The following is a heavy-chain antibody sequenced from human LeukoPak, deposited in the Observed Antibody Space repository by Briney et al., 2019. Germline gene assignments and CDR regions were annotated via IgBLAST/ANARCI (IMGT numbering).Heavy chain of an antibody. CDR1: GFTFSDYY. J-gene: IGHJ6*03. CDR2: ISSSGSTI. Sequence: GGSLRLSCAASGFTFSDYYMSWIRQAPGKGLEWVSYISSSGSTIYYADSVKGRFTISRDNAKNSLYLQMNSLRAEDTAVYYCASCPIGTAAEYYYYYMDVWGKGTTVTVSS. CDR3: ASCPIGTAAEYYYYYMDV. D-gene: IGHD2-15*01. V-gene: IGHV3-11*04.